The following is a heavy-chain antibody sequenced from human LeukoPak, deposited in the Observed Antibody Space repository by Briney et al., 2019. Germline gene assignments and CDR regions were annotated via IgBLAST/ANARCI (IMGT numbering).Heavy chain of an antibody. CDR1: GGSISSYY. V-gene: IGHV4-59*01. CDR3: ARGASGLRYFDWLPDGAFDI. Sequence: SETLSLTCTVSGGSISSYYWSWIRQPPGKGLEWIGYIYYSGSTNYNPSLKSRVTISVDTSKNQFSLKLSSVTAADTAVYYCARGASGLRYFDWLPDGAFDIWGQGTMVTVSS. CDR2: IYYSGST. J-gene: IGHJ3*02. D-gene: IGHD3-9*01.